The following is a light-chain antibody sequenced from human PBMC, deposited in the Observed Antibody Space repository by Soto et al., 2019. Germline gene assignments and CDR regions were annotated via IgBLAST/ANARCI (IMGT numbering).Light chain of an antibody. CDR1: PSVSID. V-gene: IGKV3-11*01. CDR2: GAS. Sequence: IGVKKSLATVPVSTGDRVTLSCRASPSVSIDLAWYQQKPGQAPRLLIYGASTRATDIPARFSGSGSGTDFTLTISSLEPEDFAVYYCQQRSNWPPVTFGQGTKVDIK. CDR3: QQRSNWPPVT. J-gene: IGKJ1*01.